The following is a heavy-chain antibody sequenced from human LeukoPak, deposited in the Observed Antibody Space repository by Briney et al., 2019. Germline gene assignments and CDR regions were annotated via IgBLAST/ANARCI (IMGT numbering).Heavy chain of an antibody. Sequence: GGSLRLSCSASGFTFSSYAMHWARQAPGKGLEWVASINHNGNVNYYVDSVKGRFTISRDNAKNSLYLQMSNLRAEDTAVYFCARGGGLDVWGQGATVTVSS. CDR3: ARGGGLDV. D-gene: IGHD3-16*01. CDR1: GFTFSSYA. CDR2: INHNGNVN. V-gene: IGHV3-7*03. J-gene: IGHJ6*02.